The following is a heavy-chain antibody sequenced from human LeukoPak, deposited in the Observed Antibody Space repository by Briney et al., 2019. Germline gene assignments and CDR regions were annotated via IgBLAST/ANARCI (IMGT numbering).Heavy chain of an antibody. J-gene: IGHJ4*02. D-gene: IGHD1-26*01. CDR3: AKDLRGYSGSYYAFDY. V-gene: IGHV3-9*01. CDR1: GFTFDDFA. CDR2: LSWYSGSI. Sequence: GGSPRLSCAASGFTFDDFAMHWGRQAPGKGLGWVSGLSWYSGSIGYADSVKGRFTISRDNAKNSLYLQMNSLRAEDTALYYCAKDLRGYSGSYYAFDYWGQGTLVTVSS.